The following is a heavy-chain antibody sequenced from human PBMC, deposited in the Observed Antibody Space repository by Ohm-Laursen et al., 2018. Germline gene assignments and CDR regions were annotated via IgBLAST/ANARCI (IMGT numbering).Heavy chain of an antibody. J-gene: IGHJ6*02. V-gene: IGHV4-39*01. Sequence: GTLSLTCSVSGASISSNSYYWGWIRQPPGKGLEWIGSIYYTRSTYYNPSLKSRITLSIDTSKNQFSLKLSPVTAADTAVYYCARGGRGSRSVYYGMDVWGQGTTVTVS. CDR2: IYYTRST. CDR3: ARGGRGSRSVYYGMDV. CDR1: GASISSNSYY. D-gene: IGHD3-16*01.